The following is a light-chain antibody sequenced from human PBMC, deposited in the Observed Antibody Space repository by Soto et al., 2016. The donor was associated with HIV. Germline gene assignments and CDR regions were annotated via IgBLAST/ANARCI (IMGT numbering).Light chain of an antibody. CDR2: KDS. Sequence: SYELTQPSSVSVSPGQTARITCSGDVLAKKNMLGGSSRSQARPPVLVIFKDSERPSGIPERFSGSSSGTTVTLTISGAHVEDEADYYCYSAADNIWVFGRGTKLTVL. V-gene: IGLV3-27*01. CDR1: VLAKKN. J-gene: IGLJ3*02. CDR3: YSAADNIWV.